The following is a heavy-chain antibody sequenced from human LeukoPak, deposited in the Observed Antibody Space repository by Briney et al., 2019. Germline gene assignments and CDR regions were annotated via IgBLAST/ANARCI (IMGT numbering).Heavy chain of an antibody. CDR1: GFTFSNYW. D-gene: IGHD4-11*01. Sequence: PGGSLRLSCAVSGFTFSNYWMSWVRQAPGKGLEWVANIKQDGGERFYVDSVKGRFTISRDNAKNSLYLQMNSLRVEDTAVYYCAREDHSNYNYWGQGTLVTVSS. J-gene: IGHJ4*02. CDR2: IKQDGGER. V-gene: IGHV3-7*01. CDR3: AREDHSNYNY.